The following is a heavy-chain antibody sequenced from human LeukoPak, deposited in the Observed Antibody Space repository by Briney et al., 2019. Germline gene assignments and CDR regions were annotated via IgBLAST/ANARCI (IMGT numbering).Heavy chain of an antibody. CDR3: AGGLIAAAGTRVDY. J-gene: IGHJ4*02. Sequence: SETLSLTCAVYGGSFSGYYWSWIRQPPGKGLEWIGEVNHSGSTNYNPSLKSRVTISVDTSKNQFSLKLSSVTAADTAVYYCAGGLIAAAGTRVDYWGQGTLVTVSS. V-gene: IGHV4-34*01. D-gene: IGHD6-13*01. CDR2: VNHSGST. CDR1: GGSFSGYY.